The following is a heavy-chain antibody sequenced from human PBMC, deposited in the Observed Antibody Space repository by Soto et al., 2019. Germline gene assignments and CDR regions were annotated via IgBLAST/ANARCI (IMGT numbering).Heavy chain of an antibody. CDR3: ARGPLHLGEVSLYRFIY. CDR1: GYTFTSYD. V-gene: IGHV1-8*01. J-gene: IGHJ4*02. Sequence: QVQLVQSGAEVKKPGASVKVSCTASGYTFTSYDINWVRQATGQVREWMGWMNPHSGNTGYAQKFQGRVTMTRNTSLSTAYMELSSLRYEDTAVYYWARGPLHLGEVSLYRFIYWGQGTLVTVSS. CDR2: MNPHSGNT. D-gene: IGHD3-16*02.